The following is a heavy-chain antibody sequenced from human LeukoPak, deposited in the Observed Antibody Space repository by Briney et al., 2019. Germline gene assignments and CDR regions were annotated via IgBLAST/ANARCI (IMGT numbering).Heavy chain of an antibody. Sequence: SGGSLRLSCAASGFTFSRSAMNWVRQAPGKGLEWVSSFSASGGTTYYADSVKGRSTISRDNSKNTLSVQMNSLRAEDTAVYYCAKANYSGSYYFDSWGQGTLVTVSS. V-gene: IGHV3-23*01. CDR2: FSASGGTT. D-gene: IGHD1-26*01. CDR3: AKANYSGSYYFDS. J-gene: IGHJ4*02. CDR1: GFTFSRSA.